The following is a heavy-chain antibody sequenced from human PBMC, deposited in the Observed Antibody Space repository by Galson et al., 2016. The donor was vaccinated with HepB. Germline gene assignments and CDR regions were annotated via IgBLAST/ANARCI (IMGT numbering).Heavy chain of an antibody. CDR3: AKDLLATRPHRYFYHGLDV. Sequence: SLRLSCATSGFAFDDYAMHWVRLAPGKGLEWVSGISWNSDTIDYAGSVKGRFTISRDNARKSLFLQMDSLRTEDTAFYYCAKDLLATRPHRYFYHGLDVWGPGTAVSVSS. V-gene: IGHV3-9*01. CDR1: GFAFDDYA. J-gene: IGHJ6*02. CDR2: ISWNSDTI. D-gene: IGHD5-12*01.